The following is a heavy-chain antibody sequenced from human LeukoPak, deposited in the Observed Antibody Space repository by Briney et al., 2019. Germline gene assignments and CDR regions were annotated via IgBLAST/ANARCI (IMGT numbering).Heavy chain of an antibody. D-gene: IGHD3-3*01. CDR2: IVVGSGNT. V-gene: IGHV1-58*01. CDR3: AALFWSGYFPKKTYDY. Sequence: SVKVSCKASGFTFTSSAVQWVRQARGQRLEWIGWIVVGSGNTNYAQKFQERVTITRDMSTSTAYMELSSLRPEDTAVYYCAALFWSGYFPKKTYDYWGQGTLVTVSS. CDR1: GFTFTSSA. J-gene: IGHJ4*02.